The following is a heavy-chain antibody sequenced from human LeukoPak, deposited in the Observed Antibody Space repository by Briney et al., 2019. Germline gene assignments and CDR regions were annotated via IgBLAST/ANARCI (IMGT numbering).Heavy chain of an antibody. D-gene: IGHD2-21*02. J-gene: IGHJ4*02. CDR2: IYPSDSDT. Sequence: GESLQISCRGSGYAFVYYWSGWVRPMPGKGLEWIGFIYPSDSDTRYSPSFQGQVTISADATMNTAFLQWSSLKASDTAIYYCARFRCGGDCHSDFWGQGTLVTVAS. V-gene: IGHV5-51*01. CDR1: GYAFVYYW. CDR3: ARFRCGGDCHSDF.